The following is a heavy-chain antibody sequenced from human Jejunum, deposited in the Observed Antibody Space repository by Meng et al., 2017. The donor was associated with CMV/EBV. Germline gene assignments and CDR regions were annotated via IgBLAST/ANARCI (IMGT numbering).Heavy chain of an antibody. D-gene: IGHD6-19*01. CDR3: SIIDKSTTGWFLAY. CDR2: IRNKAYGGAT. Sequence: YAMSWVRQAPEKGLEGVGLIRNKAYGGATEYAASVKGRFTISRGDSESIAYLQMNSLRTEDTAIYYCSIIDKSTTGWFLAYWGQGSLVTVSS. CDR1: YA. J-gene: IGHJ4*02. V-gene: IGHV3-49*04.